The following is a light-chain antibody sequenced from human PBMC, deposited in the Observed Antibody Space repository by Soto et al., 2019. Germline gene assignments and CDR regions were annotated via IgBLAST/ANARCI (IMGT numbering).Light chain of an antibody. V-gene: IGLV2-8*01. CDR2: EVS. CDR1: SSDVGGYNY. CDR3: SSYAGSNNFV. J-gene: IGLJ1*01. Sequence: SVLAQPPPASGSPGQSVTISCTGTSSDVGGYNYVSWYQQHPGKAPKLMIYEVSERPSGVPDRFSGSKSSNTASLTVSGLQAEDEADYYCSSYAGSNNFVFGTGTKVTVL.